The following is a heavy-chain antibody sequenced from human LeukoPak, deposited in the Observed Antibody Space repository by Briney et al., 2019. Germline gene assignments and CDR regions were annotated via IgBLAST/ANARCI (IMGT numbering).Heavy chain of an antibody. Sequence: GGSLRLSCAASGFTFTNAWVSWVRQAPGKGLEWVGRIASKTDGGTTDYAAPVKGRFTISRDDSKNTLYLQMNSLKTEGTAVYYSATGAIFWGYMDVWGKGSTVTISS. J-gene: IGHJ6*03. CDR2: IASKTDGGTT. V-gene: IGHV3-15*04. CDR3: ATGAIFWGYMDV. CDR1: GFTFTNAW. D-gene: IGHD2-21*01.